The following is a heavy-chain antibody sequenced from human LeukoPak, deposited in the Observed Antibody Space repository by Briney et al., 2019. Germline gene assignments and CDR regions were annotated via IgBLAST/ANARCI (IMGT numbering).Heavy chain of an antibody. V-gene: IGHV1-69*05. J-gene: IGHJ4*02. D-gene: IGHD1-7*01. Sequence: ASVKVSCKASGGTFSSYAISWVRQAPGQGLEWMGGIIPIFGTANYAQKFQGRVTITTDESTSTAYMELSSLRSEDTAVYYCARWWNYVSGFDYWGQGTLVTVSS. CDR3: ARWWNYVSGFDY. CDR1: GGTFSSYA. CDR2: IIPIFGTA.